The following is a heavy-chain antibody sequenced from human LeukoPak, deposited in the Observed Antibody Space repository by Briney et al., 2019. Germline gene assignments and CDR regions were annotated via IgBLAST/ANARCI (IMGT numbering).Heavy chain of an antibody. Sequence: ASVKVSCEASGYTFTSYYLHWVRQAPGQGLEWMGMVNPSGGSTSYAQKFQGRVTMTRDTSTTTVYMELSSLRSDDTAVYYCARDVGAVAGIYYYYGMDVWGQGTTVTVSS. J-gene: IGHJ6*02. CDR3: ARDVGAVAGIYYYYGMDV. CDR1: GYTFTSYY. CDR2: VNPSGGST. D-gene: IGHD6-19*01. V-gene: IGHV1-46*01.